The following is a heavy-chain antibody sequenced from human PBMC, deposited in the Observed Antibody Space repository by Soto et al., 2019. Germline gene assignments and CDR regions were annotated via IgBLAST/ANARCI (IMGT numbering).Heavy chain of an antibody. J-gene: IGHJ4*02. V-gene: IGHV3-23*01. CDR1: GFTFGNYA. CDR3: AKDRGSGNDY. CDR2: LGGGGDDT. D-gene: IGHD6-19*01. Sequence: GGSLRLSCAASGFTFGNYAMSWVRQAPGKGLEWVASLGGGGDDTYYAASVRGRFSIARDNSKNKLYLQMNSLRAEDTAVYYCAKDRGSGNDYWGQGTLVTVPS.